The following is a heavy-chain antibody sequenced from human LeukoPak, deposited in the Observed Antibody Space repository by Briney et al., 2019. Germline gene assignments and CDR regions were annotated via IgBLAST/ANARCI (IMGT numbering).Heavy chain of an antibody. J-gene: IGHJ4*02. CDR2: ISSGSGTI. Sequence: GGSLRLSCAASGFTFSSYAMHWVRQAPGKGPEWVSYISSGSGTIYYADSVKGRFTISRDNAKNSLYLQMNSLRAEDTAVYYCPLELGEGFDYWGQGTLVTVSS. D-gene: IGHD1-7*01. CDR1: GFTFSSYA. CDR3: PLELGEGFDY. V-gene: IGHV3-48*01.